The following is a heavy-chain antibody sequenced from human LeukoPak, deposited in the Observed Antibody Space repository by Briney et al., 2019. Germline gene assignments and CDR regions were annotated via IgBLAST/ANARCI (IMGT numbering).Heavy chain of an antibody. D-gene: IGHD3-10*01. CDR2: IYPADSDT. CDR1: GYIFTHYW. CDR3: ARQSRDGSKTRGYYFDY. Sequence: GESLQISCQVSGYIFTHYWIGWVRPMPGNGLESMGIIYPADSDTTYSPSFQGQVTISADKSISTVYLQWSSLKASDTAMYYCARQSRDGSKTRGYYFDYWGQGTLVTVSS. J-gene: IGHJ4*02. V-gene: IGHV5-51*01.